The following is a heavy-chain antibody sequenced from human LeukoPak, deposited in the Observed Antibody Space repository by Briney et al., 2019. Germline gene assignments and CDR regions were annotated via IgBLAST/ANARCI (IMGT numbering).Heavy chain of an antibody. J-gene: IGHJ6*03. CDR2: IRYDGSNI. Sequence: PGGSLRLSCAASGFTFTRYGMHWVRQAPGKGLEWVAFIRYDGSNIHYADSVKGRFTLSRDNSNLYLQMNSLGGEDMAVYYCAKDLQQWLVSPYNYYMDVWGNGTTVTVSS. V-gene: IGHV3-30*02. CDR1: GFTFTRYG. D-gene: IGHD6-19*01. CDR3: AKDLQQWLVSPYNYYMDV.